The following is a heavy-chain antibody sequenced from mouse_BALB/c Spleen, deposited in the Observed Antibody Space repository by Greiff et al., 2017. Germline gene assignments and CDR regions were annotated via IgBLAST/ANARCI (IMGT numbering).Heavy chain of an antibody. CDR3: ASLTGTGYYYAMDY. CDR2: IWAGGST. D-gene: IGHD4-1*01. CDR1: GFSLTSYG. J-gene: IGHJ4*01. V-gene: IGHV2-9*02. Sequence: QVQLKESGPGLVAPSQSLSITCTVSGFSLTSYGVHWVRQPPGKGLEWLGVIWAGGSTNYNSALMSRLSISKDNSKSQVFLKMNSLQTDDTAMYYCASLTGTGYYYAMDYWGQGTSVTVSS.